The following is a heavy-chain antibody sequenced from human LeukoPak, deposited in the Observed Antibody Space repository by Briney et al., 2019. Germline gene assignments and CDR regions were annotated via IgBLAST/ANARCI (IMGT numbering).Heavy chain of an antibody. CDR2: IYDSGST. D-gene: IGHD6-13*01. Sequence: PSETLSLTCTVSGGSISSSSYYWGWIRQPPGKGLEWIGYIYDSGSTLYNPSLESRLTISIDTSKNQFSLRLSSVTAADTAVYFCARYSLSREDFQDWGQGTLVTVSS. CDR1: GGSISSSSYY. CDR3: ARYSLSREDFQD. J-gene: IGHJ1*01. V-gene: IGHV4-39*07.